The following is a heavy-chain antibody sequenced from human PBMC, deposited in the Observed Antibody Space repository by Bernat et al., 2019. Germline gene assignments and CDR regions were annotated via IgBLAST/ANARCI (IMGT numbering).Heavy chain of an antibody. CDR1: GFTLSIYE. D-gene: IGHD7-27*01. Sequence: EVQLVESGGGLVQPGGSLRLSCTASGFTLSIYEMNWVRQAPGKGLEWVSYISSSDNTVYYADSVKGRFTLSRDNAKNSLYLQMNSLRVEDTAVYSCARGPGQNWYFDLWGRGTLVTVSS. CDR2: ISSSDNTV. V-gene: IGHV3-48*03. CDR3: ARGPGQNWYFDL. J-gene: IGHJ2*01.